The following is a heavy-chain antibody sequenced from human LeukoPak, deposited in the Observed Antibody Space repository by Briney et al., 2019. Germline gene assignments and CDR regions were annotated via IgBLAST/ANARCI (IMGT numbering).Heavy chain of an antibody. CDR3: ARDSTQFWSGYYGY. CDR2: ISYDGSNK. D-gene: IGHD3-3*01. J-gene: IGHJ4*02. Sequence: GGSLRLSCAASGFTFSSYAMHWVRQAPGKGLEWVAVISYDGSNKYYADSVKGRFTISRDNSKNTLYLQMNSLKAEDTAVYYCARDSTQFWSGYYGYWGQGTLVTVSS. V-gene: IGHV3-30*04. CDR1: GFTFSSYA.